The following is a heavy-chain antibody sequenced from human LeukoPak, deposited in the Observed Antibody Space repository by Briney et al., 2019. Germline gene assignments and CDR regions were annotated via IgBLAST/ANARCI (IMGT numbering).Heavy chain of an antibody. J-gene: IGHJ5*02. V-gene: IGHV3-23*01. Sequence: GGSLRLSCAASGFIFSTNAMSWVRQAPGKGLEWVSAISGSGGSTYYADSVKGRFTISRDNSKNTLYLQMNSLRAEDTAVYYCAKDPHYGDFSGWFDPWGQGTLVTVSS. CDR2: ISGSGGST. CDR1: GFIFSTNA. D-gene: IGHD4-17*01. CDR3: AKDPHYGDFSGWFDP.